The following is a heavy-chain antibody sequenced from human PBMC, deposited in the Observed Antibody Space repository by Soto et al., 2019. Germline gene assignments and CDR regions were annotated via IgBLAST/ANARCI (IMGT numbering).Heavy chain of an antibody. D-gene: IGHD6-13*01. CDR1: GGSFSGYY. Sequence: PSETLSLTCAVYGGSFSGYYWSWIRQPPGKGLEWIGEINHSGSTNYNPSLKSRVTISVDTSKNQFSLKLSSVTAADTAVYYCAREGGPRYSSSWRNHFFDYWGQGTLVTVSS. V-gene: IGHV4-34*01. CDR3: AREGGPRYSSSWRNHFFDY. CDR2: INHSGST. J-gene: IGHJ4*02.